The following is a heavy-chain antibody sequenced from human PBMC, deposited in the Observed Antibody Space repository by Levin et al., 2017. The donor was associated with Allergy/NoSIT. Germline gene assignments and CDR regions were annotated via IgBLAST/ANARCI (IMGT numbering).Heavy chain of an antibody. CDR1: GFTFSSYA. J-gene: IGHJ3*02. CDR2: ISYDGSNK. CDR3: ARFMTTGAFDI. D-gene: IGHD1-14*01. Sequence: SCAASGFTFSSYAMHWVRQAPGKGLEWVAVISYDGSNKYYADSVKGRFTISRDNSKNTLYLQMNSLRAEDTAVYYCARFMTTGAFDIWGQGTMVTVSS. V-gene: IGHV3-30-3*01.